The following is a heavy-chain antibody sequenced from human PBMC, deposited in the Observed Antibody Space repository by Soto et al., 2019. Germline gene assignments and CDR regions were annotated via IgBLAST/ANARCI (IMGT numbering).Heavy chain of an antibody. J-gene: IGHJ6*02. CDR3: ARDAEFVWGSYRPVPYYYYYGMDV. CDR2: ISSSGSTI. V-gene: IGHV3-48*04. D-gene: IGHD3-16*02. Sequence: EVQLLESGGGLVQPGGSLRLSCAASGFTFNTYDMSWVRQAPGKGLEWVSYISSSGSTIYYADSVKGRFTISRDNAKNSLYLQMNSLRAEDTAVYYCARDAEFVWGSYRPVPYYYYYGMDVWGQGTTVTVSS. CDR1: GFTFNTYD.